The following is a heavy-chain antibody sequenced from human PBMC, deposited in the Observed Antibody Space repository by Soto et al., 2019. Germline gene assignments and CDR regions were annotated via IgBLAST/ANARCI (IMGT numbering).Heavy chain of an antibody. D-gene: IGHD4-17*01. J-gene: IGHJ4*02. CDR3: ARPLTVTYFDY. V-gene: IGHV5-51*01. CDR2: IYPGDSDT. CDR1: VYSFASYW. Sequence: RVSVYSFASYWVAWVRQMPGKGLEWMGIIYPGDSDTRYSPSFDGQVTISADKSISTAYLRWSSLKASDTAMYYCARPLTVTYFDYWGQGTLVTVSS.